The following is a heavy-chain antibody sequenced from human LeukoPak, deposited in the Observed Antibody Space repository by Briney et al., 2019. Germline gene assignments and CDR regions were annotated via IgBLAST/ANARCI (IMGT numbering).Heavy chain of an antibody. D-gene: IGHD7-27*01. Sequence: GGSLRLSCAASGFTFDDYTMHWVRQAPGKGLERVSLISWDGGSTYYADSVKGRFTISRDNSKNSLYLQMNSLRTEDTALYYCALNWGLDYWGQGTLVTVSS. J-gene: IGHJ4*02. CDR1: GFTFDDYT. CDR2: ISWDGGST. CDR3: ALNWGLDY. V-gene: IGHV3-43*01.